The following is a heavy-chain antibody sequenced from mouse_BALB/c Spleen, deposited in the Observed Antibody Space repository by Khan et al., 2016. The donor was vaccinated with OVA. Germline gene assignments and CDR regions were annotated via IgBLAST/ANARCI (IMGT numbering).Heavy chain of an antibody. J-gene: IGHJ3*01. CDR1: AFTFSSFT. V-gene: IGHV5-9*03. CDR2: ISSGGDNT. D-gene: IGHD2-2*01. CDR3: ARSNYGSFAY. Sequence: EVELVESGGGLVKPGGSLKLSYAASAFTFSSFTMSWVRQTPEKRLEWVATISSGGDNTYYPDSVKGRFTISRDNAKNNLYLQMSSLRSEDTALYYCARSNYGSFAYWGQGTLVTVSA.